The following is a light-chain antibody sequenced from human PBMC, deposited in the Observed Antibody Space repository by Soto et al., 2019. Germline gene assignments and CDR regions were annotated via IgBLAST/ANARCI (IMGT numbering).Light chain of an antibody. Sequence: EFVLTQSPGTLSLSPGERATLSCRASQTISSSSLAWYQQKPGQAPRLLIYGASTRATGVPARFSGSGSGTEFTLTISSLQSEDFAVYYCQQYNKWPPWTFGQGTKVDI. CDR2: GAS. CDR3: QQYNKWPPWT. J-gene: IGKJ1*01. V-gene: IGKV3-15*01. CDR1: QTISSS.